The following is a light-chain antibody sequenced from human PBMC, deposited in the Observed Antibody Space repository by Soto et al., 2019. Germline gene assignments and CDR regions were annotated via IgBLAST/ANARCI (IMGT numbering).Light chain of an antibody. CDR2: GAS. V-gene: IGKV3-15*01. CDR3: QQYFEWPPMT. J-gene: IGKJ1*01. CDR1: ETVATN. Sequence: VMTQSPATLSVSPGERATLSCWASETVATNLAWYQQKPGQAPRLLISGASTRAAGISDRFRGSGSGTEFTLTISSLRPEDPAIYYCQQYFEWPPMTFGQGTKV.